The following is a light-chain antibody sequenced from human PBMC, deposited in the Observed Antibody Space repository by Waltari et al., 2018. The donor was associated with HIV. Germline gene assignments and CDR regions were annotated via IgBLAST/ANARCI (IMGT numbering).Light chain of an antibody. CDR3: SSYTSTLVI. J-gene: IGLJ2*01. Sequence: QSALTQPASVSGSPGQSITISCTGTSSDIGSYNFVSWYQQRPGKAPKLMIYEVSNRPSGVSNRFSGSKSGNTASLTISGLQAEDEADYYCSSYTSTLVIFGGGTKLTVL. CDR2: EVS. V-gene: IGLV2-14*01. CDR1: SSDIGSYNF.